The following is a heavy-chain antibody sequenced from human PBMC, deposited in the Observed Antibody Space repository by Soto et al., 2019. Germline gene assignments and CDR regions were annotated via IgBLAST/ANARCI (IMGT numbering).Heavy chain of an antibody. V-gene: IGHV3-21*01. CDR3: ARGDGTGLHSSGWSPRF. CDR2: ISSGTTYF. CDR1: GFTFSIST. D-gene: IGHD6-13*01. J-gene: IGHJ4*02. Sequence: EVQLVESGGGLVKPGGSLTLSCAASGFTFSISTMIWVRQAPGKRLEWVSSISSGTTYFYYADSVKGRFSISRDNAKHSPFLQMNSLRVEDTAVYYCARGDGTGLHSSGWSPRFWGQGTLVTVSS.